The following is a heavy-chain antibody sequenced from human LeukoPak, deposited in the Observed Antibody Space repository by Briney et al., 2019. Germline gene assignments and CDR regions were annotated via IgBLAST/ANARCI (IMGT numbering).Heavy chain of an antibody. J-gene: IGHJ6*03. CDR2: INPSGGST. CDR3: ASAHDYSNQYFDYYYMDV. D-gene: IGHD4-11*01. Sequence: GASVKVSCKASGYTLTSNYIHWVRQAPGQGLEWMGIINPSGGSTTYAQKFQGRVTMTRDTSTSTVYMELSRLRSDDTAVYYCASAHDYSNQYFDYYYMDVWGKGTTVTVSS. CDR1: GYTLTSNY. V-gene: IGHV1-46*01.